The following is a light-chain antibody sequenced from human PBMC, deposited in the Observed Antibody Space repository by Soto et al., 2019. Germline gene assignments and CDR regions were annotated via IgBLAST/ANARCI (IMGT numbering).Light chain of an antibody. V-gene: IGKV1-5*01. Sequence: DIQMTQSPSTLSASVGDRVTVTCRASQSINNWLAWYQQKPRKAPKLLIYDASSLESGVPSRFSGSGSGTEFTLTISSLQPDHFATYYCQQYTSYGTFGQGTKVEIK. J-gene: IGKJ1*01. CDR1: QSINNW. CDR2: DAS. CDR3: QQYTSYGT.